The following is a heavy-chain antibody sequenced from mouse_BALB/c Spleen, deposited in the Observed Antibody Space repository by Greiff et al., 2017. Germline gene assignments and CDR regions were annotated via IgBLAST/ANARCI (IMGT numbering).Heavy chain of an antibody. D-gene: IGHD2-4*01. V-gene: IGHV3-6*02. Sequence: EVQLQESGPGLVKPSQSLSLTCSVTGYSITSGYYWNWIRQFPGNKLEWMGYISYDGSNNYNPSLKNRISITRDTSKNQFFLKLNSVTTEDTATYYCARGIYYDYAYAMDYWGQGTSVTVSS. CDR1: GYSITSGYY. J-gene: IGHJ4*01. CDR3: ARGIYYDYAYAMDY. CDR2: ISYDGSN.